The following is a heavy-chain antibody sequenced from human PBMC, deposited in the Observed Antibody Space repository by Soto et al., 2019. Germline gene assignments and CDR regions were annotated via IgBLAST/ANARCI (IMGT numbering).Heavy chain of an antibody. CDR3: AGSGSYTSPSDY. Sequence: SSETLSLPCTVSGGSISSRGDYWAWIRRHPGKGLEWIGYISDSGFTSYNPSLKSRVTISVDTSKNQFSLKLSSVTAADTAVYYWAGSGSYTSPSDYWGQGTLVTVSS. CDR1: GGSISSRGDY. CDR2: ISDSGFT. V-gene: IGHV4-31*03. D-gene: IGHD1-26*01. J-gene: IGHJ4*02.